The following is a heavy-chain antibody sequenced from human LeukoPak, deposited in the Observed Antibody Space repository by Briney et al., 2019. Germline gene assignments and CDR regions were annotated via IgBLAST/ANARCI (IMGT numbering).Heavy chain of an antibody. CDR2: INSDGSST. CDR1: GFTFSSYW. CDR3: ASPMVRGVIGPQDY. J-gene: IGHJ4*02. Sequence: GGSLRLSCAASGFTFSSYWMHWVRQAPGKGLVWVSRINSDGSSTSYADSVKGRFTISRDNAKNTLYLQMNSLRAEDTAVYYCASPMVRGVIGPQDYWGQGTLVTVSS. D-gene: IGHD3-10*01. V-gene: IGHV3-74*01.